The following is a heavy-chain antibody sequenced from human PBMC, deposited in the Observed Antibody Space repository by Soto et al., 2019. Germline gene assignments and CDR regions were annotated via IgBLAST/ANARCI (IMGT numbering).Heavy chain of an antibody. Sequence: ASVKVSCKASGYTFTGYYMHWVRQAPGQGLGWMGWINPNSGGTNYAQKFQGRVTMTRDTSISTAYMELSRLRSDETAVYYCARGVGATTDPLDYWGQGTLVTVSS. V-gene: IGHV1-2*02. CDR1: GYTFTGYY. J-gene: IGHJ4*02. CDR3: ARGVGATTDPLDY. D-gene: IGHD1-26*01. CDR2: INPNSGGT.